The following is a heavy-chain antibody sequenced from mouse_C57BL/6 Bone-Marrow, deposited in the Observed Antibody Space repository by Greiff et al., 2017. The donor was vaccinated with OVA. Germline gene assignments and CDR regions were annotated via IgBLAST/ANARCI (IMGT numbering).Heavy chain of an antibody. D-gene: IGHD1-1*01. Sequence: LQESDAELVKPGASVKISCKVSGYTFTDHTIHWMKQRPEQGLEWIGYIYPRDGSTKYNEKFKGKATLTADKSSSTAYMQLNSLTSEDSAVYFCARRNYYGSSFYYYAMDYWGQGTSVTVSS. V-gene: IGHV1-78*01. J-gene: IGHJ4*01. CDR1: GYTFTDHT. CDR2: IYPRDGST. CDR3: ARRNYYGSSFYYYAMDY.